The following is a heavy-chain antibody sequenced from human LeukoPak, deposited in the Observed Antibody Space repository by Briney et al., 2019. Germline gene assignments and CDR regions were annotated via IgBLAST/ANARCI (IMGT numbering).Heavy chain of an antibody. D-gene: IGHD3-22*01. J-gene: IGHJ4*02. CDR3: ARLNYYDNSGYDDY. CDR2: IIPIFGTA. CDR1: GYTFTGYH. V-gene: IGHV1-69*13. Sequence: ASVKVSCKASGYTFTGYHMHWVRQAPGQGLEWMGGIIPIFGTANYAQKFQGRVTITADESTSTAYMELSSLRSEDTAVYYCARLNYYDNSGYDDYWGQGTLVTVSS.